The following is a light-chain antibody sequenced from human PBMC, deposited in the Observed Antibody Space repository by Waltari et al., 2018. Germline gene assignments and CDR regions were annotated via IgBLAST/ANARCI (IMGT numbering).Light chain of an antibody. CDR1: SSDVGGYNY. Sequence: QSALTQPRSVSGSPGQSVTISCTGTSSDVGGYNYVSWYQQPPGKAPKPMIYDVSKRPSGVPDRFSGSKSGNTASLTISGLQAEDEADYYCCSYGGTYSWVFGGGTKLTVL. V-gene: IGLV2-11*01. J-gene: IGLJ3*02. CDR3: CSYGGTYSWV. CDR2: DVS.